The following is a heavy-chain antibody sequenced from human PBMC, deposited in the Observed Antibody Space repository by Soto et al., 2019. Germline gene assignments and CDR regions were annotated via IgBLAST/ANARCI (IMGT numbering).Heavy chain of an antibody. CDR1: GGTFSSYA. V-gene: IGHV1-69*06. Sequence: QVQLVQSGAEVKKPGSSVKVSCKASGGTFSSYAISWVRQAPGQGLEWMGGIIPIFGTANYAQKFQGRVTITADKSTSTAYMELSSLRSEDTAVYYCAKAYYYFWSGYPRYYYGMDVCGQGTTVTVSS. CDR2: IIPIFGTA. CDR3: AKAYYYFWSGYPRYYYGMDV. D-gene: IGHD3-3*01. J-gene: IGHJ6*02.